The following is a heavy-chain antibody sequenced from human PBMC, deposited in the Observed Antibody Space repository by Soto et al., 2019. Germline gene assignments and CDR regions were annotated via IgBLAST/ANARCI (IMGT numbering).Heavy chain of an antibody. CDR3: AIDRRLSYGYTISPGVFDY. CDR1: GFTFSSYG. Sequence: GGSLRLSCEVSGFTFSSYGMHWVRQAPGKGLEWVAVISYDEGYEYYADSVKGRFTISRDNSKNTLYLQMNSLRGEDTAVYYCAIDRRLSYGYTISPGVFDYLGQGTLVTVSS. J-gene: IGHJ4*02. V-gene: IGHV3-30*02. CDR2: ISYDEGYE. D-gene: IGHD5-12*01.